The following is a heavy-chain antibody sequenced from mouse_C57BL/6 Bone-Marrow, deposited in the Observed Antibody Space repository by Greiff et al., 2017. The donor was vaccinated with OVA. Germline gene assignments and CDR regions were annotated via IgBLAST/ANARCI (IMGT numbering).Heavy chain of an antibody. J-gene: IGHJ4*01. CDR3: ARSIYDGYYAMDY. CDR2: IHPNSGST. Sequence: QVQLQQPGAELVKPGASVKLSCKASGYTFTSYWMHWVKQRPGQGLEWIGMIHPNSGSTNYNEKFKSKATLTVDKSSSTAYMQLSSLTSEDSAVYYCARSIYDGYYAMDYWGQGTSVTVSS. D-gene: IGHD2-3*01. V-gene: IGHV1-64*01. CDR1: GYTFTSYW.